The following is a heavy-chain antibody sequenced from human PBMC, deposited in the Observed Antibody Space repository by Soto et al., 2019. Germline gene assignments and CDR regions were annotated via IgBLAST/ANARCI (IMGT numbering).Heavy chain of an antibody. CDR3: ARWNYYVSGRDYIRAFDR. J-gene: IGHJ3*02. CDR2: IHFSGAS. D-gene: IGHD3-10*01. CDR1: GDSITTGGFY. V-gene: IGHV4-31*03. Sequence: QVQILESGPGLVKPSQTLSLTCSVSGDSITTGGFYWSWVRQPPGKGLEWIGYIHFSGASYYKPSLRSRLSLSRATSNNQTSLNVTSLTAADTAIYYCARWNYYVSGRDYIRAFDRWGQGTMVTVSS.